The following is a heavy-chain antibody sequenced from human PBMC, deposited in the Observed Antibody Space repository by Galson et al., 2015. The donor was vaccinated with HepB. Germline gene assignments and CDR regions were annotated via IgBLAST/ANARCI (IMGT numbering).Heavy chain of an antibody. J-gene: IGHJ6*02. Sequence: SLRLSCAASGFTFSSYSMNWVRQAPGKGLEWVSYISSSSSTIYYADSVKGRFTISRDNAKNSLYLQMNSLRDEDTAVYYCARDFSGAARFGTRKGGYGMDVWGQGTTVTVSS. D-gene: IGHD3-10*01. CDR1: GFTFSSYS. V-gene: IGHV3-48*02. CDR2: ISSSSSTI. CDR3: ARDFSGAARFGTRKGGYGMDV.